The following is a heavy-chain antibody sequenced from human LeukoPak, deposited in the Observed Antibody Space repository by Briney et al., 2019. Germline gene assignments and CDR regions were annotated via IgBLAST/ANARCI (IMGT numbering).Heavy chain of an antibody. Sequence: SETLSLTCTVSGYSISSGYYWGWIRQPPGKGLEWIGSIYHSGSTYYNPSLKSRVTISVDTFKNQFSLKLSSVTAADTAVYYCARGFYYYDSSGYSEFDYWGQGTLVTVSS. V-gene: IGHV4-38-2*02. CDR1: GYSISSGYY. CDR2: IYHSGST. D-gene: IGHD3-22*01. J-gene: IGHJ4*02. CDR3: ARGFYYYDSSGYSEFDY.